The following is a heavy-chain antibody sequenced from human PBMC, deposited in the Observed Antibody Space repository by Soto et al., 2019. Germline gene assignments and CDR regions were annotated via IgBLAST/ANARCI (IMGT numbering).Heavy chain of an antibody. CDR2: ISSSSSYI. Sequence: EVQLVESGGGLVKPGGSLRLSCAASGFTFSSYSMNWVRQAPGKGLEWVSSISSSSSYIYYADSVKGRFTISRDNAKNSLYLQMNSLRAEDTAVYYCARDLRYYGSGSHYYYGMYVWGQGTTVTVSS. CDR3: ARDLRYYGSGSHYYYGMYV. J-gene: IGHJ6*02. CDR1: GFTFSSYS. D-gene: IGHD3-10*01. V-gene: IGHV3-21*01.